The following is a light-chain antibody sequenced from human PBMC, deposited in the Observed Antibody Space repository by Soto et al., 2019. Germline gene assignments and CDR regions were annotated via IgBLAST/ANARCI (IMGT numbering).Light chain of an antibody. J-gene: IGKJ5*01. CDR1: QDISNY. CDR3: QKCDSVPLT. V-gene: IGKV1-27*01. Sequence: DIQMTQSPSSLSASVGDRVTITCRASQDISNYLAWYQQKPGKGPKLVIYGASAFQSGAPSRFRGSRSGTNFTLTIRSLQPEDVATYFCQKCDSVPLTFGQGTRLEI. CDR2: GAS.